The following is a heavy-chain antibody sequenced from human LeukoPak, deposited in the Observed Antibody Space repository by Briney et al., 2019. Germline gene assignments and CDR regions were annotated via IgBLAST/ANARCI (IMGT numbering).Heavy chain of an antibody. CDR1: GFTFSDYY. CDR2: ISSSGSTI. V-gene: IGHV3-11*01. Sequence: PGGSLRLSCAASGFTFSDYYMSWIRQAPGKGLEWVSYISSSGSTIYYADSVKGRFTISRDNAKNSLYLQMNSLRAEDTAVYYCAREIKSYYGSGSYYNDPIDYWGQGTLDTVSS. CDR3: AREIKSYYGSGSYYNDPIDY. J-gene: IGHJ4*02. D-gene: IGHD3-10*01.